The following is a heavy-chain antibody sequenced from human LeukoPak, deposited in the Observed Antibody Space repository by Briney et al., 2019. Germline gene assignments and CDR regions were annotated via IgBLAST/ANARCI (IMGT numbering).Heavy chain of an antibody. J-gene: IGHJ4*02. CDR2: IYHSGST. V-gene: IGHV4-38-2*02. Sequence: TSETLSLTCTVSGYSISSGYYWGWIRQPPGKGLEWIGSIYHSGSTYYNPSLKSRVTISVDTSKNQFSLKLSSVTAADTAVYYCARDSQAYCSGGSCSMFDYWGQGTLVTVSS. CDR1: GYSISSGYY. D-gene: IGHD2-15*01. CDR3: ARDSQAYCSGGSCSMFDY.